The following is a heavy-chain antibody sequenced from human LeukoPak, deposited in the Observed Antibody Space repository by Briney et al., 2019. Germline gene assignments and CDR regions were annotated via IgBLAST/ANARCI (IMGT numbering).Heavy chain of an antibody. J-gene: IGHJ4*02. CDR1: GFTFSNFG. CDR2: ISYNGHYE. D-gene: IGHD1-26*01. Sequence: GGSLRLSCVASGFTFSNFGVHWVRQAPSKGLEWVAVISYNGHYEYYGESVKGRFTISRDNSKNTVSLQMDNLRIEDTAVYYCVRGGSPPTSTWSLDEWGQGTLVSVSS. V-gene: IGHV3-30*03. CDR3: VRGGSPPTSTWSLDE.